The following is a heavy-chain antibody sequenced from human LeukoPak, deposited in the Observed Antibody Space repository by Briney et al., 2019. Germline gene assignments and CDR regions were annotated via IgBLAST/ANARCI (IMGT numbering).Heavy chain of an antibody. D-gene: IGHD3-9*01. V-gene: IGHV1-2*02. CDR3: ARVDWLPRGGVIY. CDR2: INPNSGDT. J-gene: IGHJ4*01. Sequence: ASVKVSCKASGYTFTCYYMHWVRQAPGQGLELMAWINPNSGDTSYAQNFQGRVTVTRYTSITTAYMELRTLRSDDTAGYYGARVDWLPRGGVIYWGHGTLVTVSP. CDR1: GYTFTCYY.